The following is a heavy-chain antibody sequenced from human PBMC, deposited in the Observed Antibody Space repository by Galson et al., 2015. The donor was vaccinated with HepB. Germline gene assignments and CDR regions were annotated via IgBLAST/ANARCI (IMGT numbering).Heavy chain of an antibody. CDR1: GFTFSSYS. CDR3: ARVSRLWFGEWKDY. V-gene: IGHV3-21*01. J-gene: IGHJ4*02. D-gene: IGHD3-10*01. Sequence: SLRLSCAASGFTFSSYSMNWVRQAPGKGLEWVSSISSSSSYIYYADSVKGRFTISRDNAKNSLYLQMNSLRAEDTAVYYCARVSRLWFGEWKDYWGQGTLVTVSS. CDR2: ISSSSSYI.